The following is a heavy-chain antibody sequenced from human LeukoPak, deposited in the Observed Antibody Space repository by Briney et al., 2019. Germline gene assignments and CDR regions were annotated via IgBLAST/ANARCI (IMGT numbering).Heavy chain of an antibody. J-gene: IGHJ6*02. CDR3: ARAFREGLTYYYYGMDV. CDR1: GFTFSSYA. Sequence: GGSLRLSCAASGFTFSSYAMHWVRQAPGKGLEWVAVISYDGSNKYYADSVKGRFTISRDNSKNTLYLQMNSLRAEDTAVYYCARAFREGLTYYYYGMDVWGQGTTVTVSS. CDR2: ISYDGSNK. D-gene: IGHD3-10*01. V-gene: IGHV3-30-3*01.